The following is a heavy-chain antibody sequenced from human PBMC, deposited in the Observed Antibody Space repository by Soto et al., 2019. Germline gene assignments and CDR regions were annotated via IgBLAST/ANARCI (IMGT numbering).Heavy chain of an antibody. CDR3: AKDAGRYCTSASCAAFPLLDY. CDR2: ISGSAGST. CDR1: GFAFSSYA. D-gene: IGHD2-2*01. J-gene: IGHJ4*02. V-gene: IGHV3-23*01. Sequence: EVQVLESGGGLVQPGGSLRLSCAASGFAFSSYAMSWVRQAPGKGLEWVSSISGSAGSTYYAESVKGRFTVSRDNSKDTLYLQMNSLPVEDTAIYYCAKDAGRYCTSASCAAFPLLDYWGQGALVTVSS.